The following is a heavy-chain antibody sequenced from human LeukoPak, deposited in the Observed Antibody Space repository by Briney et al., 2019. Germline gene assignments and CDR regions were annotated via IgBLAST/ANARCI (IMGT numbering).Heavy chain of an antibody. CDR1: GGSISSGGYY. CDR3: ARGYYDFWSGSDYYNYYMDV. D-gene: IGHD3-3*01. Sequence: SETLSLTCTVSGGSISSGGYYWSWIRQPPGKGLEWIGYIYHSGSTYYNPSLKSRVTISIDRSKNQFSLKLSSVTAADTAVYYCARGYYDFWSGSDYYNYYMDVWGKGTTVTVSS. CDR2: IYHSGST. J-gene: IGHJ6*03. V-gene: IGHV4-30-2*01.